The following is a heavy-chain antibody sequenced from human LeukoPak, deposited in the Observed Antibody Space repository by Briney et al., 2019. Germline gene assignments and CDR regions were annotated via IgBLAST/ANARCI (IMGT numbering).Heavy chain of an antibody. Sequence: PGGSLRLSCAASGFTFSDHYMDWVRQAPGKGLEWVAVIWYDGSNKYYADSVKGRFTISRDNSKNTLYLQMNSLRAEDTAVYYCARDRRRSYNWFDPWGQGTLVTVSS. CDR3: ARDRRRSYNWFDP. CDR2: IWYDGSNK. J-gene: IGHJ5*02. V-gene: IGHV3-33*08. CDR1: GFTFSDHY. D-gene: IGHD6-19*01.